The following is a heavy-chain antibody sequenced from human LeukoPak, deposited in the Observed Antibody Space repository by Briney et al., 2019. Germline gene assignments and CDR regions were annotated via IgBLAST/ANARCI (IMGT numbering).Heavy chain of an antibody. J-gene: IGHJ4*02. CDR3: VVGATGPYYFDY. D-gene: IGHD1-26*01. Sequence: GGSLRLSCAASGLTFSSYSMNWVRQAPGKGLEWVSSISTSSSYIYYADSVKGRFTISRDNARKSLYLQMNSLRAEDTALYYCVVGATGPYYFDYWGQGTLVTVSS. V-gene: IGHV3-21*04. CDR2: ISTSSSYI. CDR1: GLTFSSYS.